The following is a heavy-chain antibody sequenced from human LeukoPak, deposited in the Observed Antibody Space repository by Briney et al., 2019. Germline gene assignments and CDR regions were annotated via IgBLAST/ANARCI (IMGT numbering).Heavy chain of an antibody. D-gene: IGHD1-14*01. V-gene: IGHV4-59*01. CDR2: IFYSGST. CDR3: ARALRNYYYGMDV. CDR1: GGSISGYY. J-gene: IGHJ6*02. Sequence: SETLSLTCTVSGGSISGYYWSWIRQPPGKGLEWIGYIFYSGSTTYNPSLKSRVTISQDTSKNQVSLMLSSVTAADTAVYYCARALRNYYYGMDVWGQGTSVTVSS.